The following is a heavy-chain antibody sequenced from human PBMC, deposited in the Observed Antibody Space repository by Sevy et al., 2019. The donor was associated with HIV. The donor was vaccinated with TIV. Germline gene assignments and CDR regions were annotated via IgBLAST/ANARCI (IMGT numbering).Heavy chain of an antibody. CDR3: AGDSPTVTYYYYYGMDV. J-gene: IGHJ6*02. V-gene: IGHV3-48*02. CDR1: GFTFSSYS. CDR2: ISSSSSTI. Sequence: GGSLRLSCAASGFTFSSYSMNWVRQAPGKGLEWVSYISSSSSTIYYADSVKGRFTISRDNAKNSLYLQMNGLRDEDTAVYYCAGDSPTVTYYYYYGMDVWGQGTTVTVSS. D-gene: IGHD4-17*01.